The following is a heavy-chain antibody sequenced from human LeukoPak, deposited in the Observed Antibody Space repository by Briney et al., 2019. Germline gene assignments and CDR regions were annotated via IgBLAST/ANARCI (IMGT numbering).Heavy chain of an antibody. V-gene: IGHV4-34*01. D-gene: IGHD5-18*01. CDR3: ARGHTAMVTPDRHSSYYGMDV. CDR1: GGSFSGYY. CDR2: INHSGST. Sequence: TPSETLSLTCAVYGGSFSGYYWSWIRQPPGKGLEWIGEINHSGSTNYNPSLKSRVTISVDTSKNQFSLKLSSVTAADTAVYYCARGHTAMVTPDRHSSYYGMDVWGQGTTVTVSS. J-gene: IGHJ6*02.